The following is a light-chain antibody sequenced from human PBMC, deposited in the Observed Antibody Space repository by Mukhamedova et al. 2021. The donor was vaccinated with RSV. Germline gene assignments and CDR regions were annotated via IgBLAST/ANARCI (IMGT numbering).Light chain of an antibody. Sequence: WYQRRVHGRVPDLLIYAASTLQSGVPSRFCGSGSGTDFTLTINSLQPEDVATYYCQKYNSASWTFGQGTKVEIK. J-gene: IGKJ1*01. CDR2: AAS. CDR3: QKYNSASWT. V-gene: IGKV1-27*01.